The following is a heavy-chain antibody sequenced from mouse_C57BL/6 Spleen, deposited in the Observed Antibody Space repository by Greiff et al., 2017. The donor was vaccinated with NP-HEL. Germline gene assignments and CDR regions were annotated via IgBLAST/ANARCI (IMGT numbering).Heavy chain of an antibody. CDR1: GYSITSGYY. CDR2: LSYDGSN. V-gene: IGHV3-6*01. CDR3: ARAPLITTGGAMDY. J-gene: IGHJ4*01. D-gene: IGHD1-1*01. Sequence: EVKLMESGPGLVKPSQSLSLTCPVTGYSITSGYYWNWIRQFPGNKLEWMGYLSYDGSNNYNQSLKNRIPITRDTSKNQFFLKLNSVTTEDTATYYCARAPLITTGGAMDYWGQGTSVTVSS.